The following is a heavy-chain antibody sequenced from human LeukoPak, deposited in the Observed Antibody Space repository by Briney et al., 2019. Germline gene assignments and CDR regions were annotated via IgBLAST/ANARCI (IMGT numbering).Heavy chain of an antibody. CDR3: AGGIAPDAFDI. Sequence: GASVKVSCKTSGGTLSSYAISCVRQAPGQGLEWMGGIIPIFGTANYAQKFQGRVTITTDESTSTAYMELSGLRSEDTAVYYCAGGIAPDAFDIWGQGTMVTVSS. CDR2: IIPIFGTA. V-gene: IGHV1-69*05. D-gene: IGHD2-15*01. J-gene: IGHJ3*02. CDR1: GGTLSSYA.